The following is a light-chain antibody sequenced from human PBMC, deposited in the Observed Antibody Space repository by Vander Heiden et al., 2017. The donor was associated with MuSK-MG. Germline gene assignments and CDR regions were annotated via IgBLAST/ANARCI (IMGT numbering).Light chain of an antibody. CDR1: QSVSNN. Sequence: EIVMTQSPATLSVSPGGRVTLSCRASQSVSNNVAWYQQKPGQAPRLIIYGASTRATGIPTRFSGSGSGTDFTVTISSLQSEDSAVYYCQHYNNRPLTFGGGTRVEV. CDR2: GAS. V-gene: IGKV3-15*01. J-gene: IGKJ4*01. CDR3: QHYNNRPLT.